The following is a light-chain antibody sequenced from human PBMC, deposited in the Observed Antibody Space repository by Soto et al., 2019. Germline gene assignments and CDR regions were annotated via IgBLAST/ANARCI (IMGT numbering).Light chain of an antibody. CDR2: DVS. V-gene: IGLV2-14*01. Sequence: QSALTQPASVSGSPGQSITISCTGTSSDVGGYNYVSWYQQHPGKAPKLMIYDVSNRPSGVSNRFSGSKSGNTASLTISGLQAEYEADYYCSSYTSSSNYVFGTGIKLTVL. CDR1: SSDVGGYNY. J-gene: IGLJ1*01. CDR3: SSYTSSSNYV.